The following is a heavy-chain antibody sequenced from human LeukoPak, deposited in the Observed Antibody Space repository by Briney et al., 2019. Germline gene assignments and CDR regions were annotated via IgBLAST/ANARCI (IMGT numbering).Heavy chain of an antibody. J-gene: IGHJ5*02. D-gene: IGHD2-15*01. V-gene: IGHV4-38-2*02. CDR1: GYSISSGYY. CDR3: ATAPEYCSGGSCYGNWFDP. Sequence: SETLSLTCTVSGYSISSGYYWGWIRQPPGKGLEWIGSIYHSGSTYYNPSLKSRVTISVDTSKNQFSLKLSSVTAADTAVYYCATAPEYCSGGSCYGNWFDPWGQGTLVTVSS. CDR2: IYHSGST.